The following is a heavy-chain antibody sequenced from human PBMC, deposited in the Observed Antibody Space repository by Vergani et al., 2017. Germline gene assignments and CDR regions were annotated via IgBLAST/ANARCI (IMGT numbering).Heavy chain of an antibody. D-gene: IGHD6-19*01. J-gene: IGHJ4*02. V-gene: IGHV4-59*01. CDR2: IYYSGST. Sequence: QVQLQESGPGLVKPSETLALTCTVSGGSISSYYWSWIRQPPGKGLEWIGYIYYSGSTNYNPSLKSRVTISVDTSKNQFSLKLSSVTAADTAVYYCARGGLXRVYSSGWYDHFDYWGQGTLVTVSS. CDR1: GGSISSYY. CDR3: ARGGLXRVYSSGWYDHFDY.